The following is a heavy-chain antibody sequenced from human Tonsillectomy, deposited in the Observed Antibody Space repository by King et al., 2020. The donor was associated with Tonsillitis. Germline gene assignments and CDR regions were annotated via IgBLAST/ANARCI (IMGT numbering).Heavy chain of an antibody. CDR2: IYTTGNT. J-gene: IGHJ5*02. D-gene: IGHD5-18*01. Sequence: PLQESGPGLVKPSQTLSLTCTVSGGSISSANYYWRWIRQPAGKGLEWIGRIYTTGNTNYNPSLKSRVTMSVDTSQNQFSLKLSSVTAADTAVYYCARTKWTVDIAMVTGWFDPWGQGTLVTVSS. CDR1: GGSISSANYY. V-gene: IGHV4-61*02. CDR3: ARTKWTVDIAMVTGWFDP.